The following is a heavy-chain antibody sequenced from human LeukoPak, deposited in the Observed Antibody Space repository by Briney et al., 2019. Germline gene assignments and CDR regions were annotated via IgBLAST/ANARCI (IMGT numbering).Heavy chain of an antibody. Sequence: PGGSLRLSCAASGFTFSSYAMSWVRQAPGKGLEWVSAISGSGGSTYYADSVKGRFTISRDNAKNSLYLKMNSLTAEDTAVHYCVRAHHPGGWFDPWGQGTLVTVSS. V-gene: IGHV3-23*01. CDR2: ISGSGGST. CDR1: GFTFSSYA. CDR3: VRAHHPGGWFDP. J-gene: IGHJ5*02. D-gene: IGHD3-10*01.